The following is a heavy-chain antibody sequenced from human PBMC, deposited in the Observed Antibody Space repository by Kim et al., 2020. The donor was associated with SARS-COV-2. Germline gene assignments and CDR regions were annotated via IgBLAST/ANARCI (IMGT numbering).Heavy chain of an antibody. J-gene: IGHJ4*02. D-gene: IGHD6-19*01. CDR3: ARDQYSSGWYDY. Sequence: YYVDSVKGRFTISRDNAKNSLYLQMNSLRAEDTAVYYCARDQYSSGWYDYWGQGTLVTVSS. V-gene: IGHV3-7*03.